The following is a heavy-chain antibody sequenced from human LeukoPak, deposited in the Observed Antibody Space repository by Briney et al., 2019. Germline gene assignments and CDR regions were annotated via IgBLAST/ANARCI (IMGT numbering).Heavy chain of an antibody. CDR1: GFTFSAYS. J-gene: IGHJ4*02. CDR3: ARGGGANNWDYYFDY. V-gene: IGHV3-21*06. CDR2: ISSSSSEV. D-gene: IGHD1-1*01. Sequence: SGGSLRLSCAASGFTFSAYSMNWIRQAPGKGLEWVSSISSSSSEVYYAGSVRGRFTISRDAAENSLYLQVNNLRAEDTAVYYCARGGGANNWDYYFDYWGRRTLVTVSS.